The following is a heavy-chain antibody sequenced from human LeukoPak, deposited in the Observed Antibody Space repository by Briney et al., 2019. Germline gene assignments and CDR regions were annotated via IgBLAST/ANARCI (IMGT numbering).Heavy chain of an antibody. Sequence: ASVKVSCKASGGTFSSYAISWVRQAPGQGLEWMGRIIPILGIANYAQKFQGRVTITADKSTSTAYMELSSLRSEDTAVYYCASSLDVPAAPHGLDYWGQGTLVTVSSGESSQPLSCFDYWGQGTLVTVSS. CDR2: IIPILGIA. D-gene: IGHD2-2*01. J-gene: IGHJ4*02. CDR1: GGTFSSYA. V-gene: IGHV1-69*04. CDR3: ASSLDVPAAPHGLDYWGQGTLVTVSSGESSQPLSCFDY.